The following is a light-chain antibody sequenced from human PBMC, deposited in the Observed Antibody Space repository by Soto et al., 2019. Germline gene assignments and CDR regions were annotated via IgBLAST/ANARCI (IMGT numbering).Light chain of an antibody. Sequence: EVVLTQSPGTVSLSPGGRATLSCRASQSVTSNYLAWYQQKPGQAPRLLIYAASSRATGIPDRFSGSGSGTDFTLSISGLEPEDFAVYYCHQYGSSITWTFGQGTKVEIK. V-gene: IGKV3-20*01. CDR1: QSVTSNY. CDR2: AAS. J-gene: IGKJ1*01. CDR3: HQYGSSITWT.